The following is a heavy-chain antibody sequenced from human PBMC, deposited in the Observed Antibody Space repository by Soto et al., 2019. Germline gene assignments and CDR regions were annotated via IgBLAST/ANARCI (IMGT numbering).Heavy chain of an antibody. CDR2: IRGSGGST. V-gene: IGHV3-23*01. CDR3: ANDTHDYSYWDFDL. J-gene: IGHJ4*01. CDR1: GFTFSSYA. Sequence: GGSLRLSCAASGFTFSSYAMSWVRQAPGKGLEWVSAIRGSGGSTYYADSVKGRFTISRDNSKNTLYLQMNSLRAEVTAVYYCANDTHDYSYWDFDLWGHGTLVTVSS. D-gene: IGHD4-4*01.